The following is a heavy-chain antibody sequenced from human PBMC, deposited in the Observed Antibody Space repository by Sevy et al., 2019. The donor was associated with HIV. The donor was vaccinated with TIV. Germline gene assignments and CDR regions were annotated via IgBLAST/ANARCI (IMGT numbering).Heavy chain of an antibody. J-gene: IGHJ6*02. CDR3: AKGYCSGGSCPRDYYYYGMDV. V-gene: IGHV3-23*01. D-gene: IGHD2-15*01. CDR2: ISTNGRSA. CDR1: GFTFSTYV. Sequence: GESLKISCAASGFTFSTYVMNWVRQAPGKGLEWVSSISTNGRSAYYTDSVEGRFTISRDNSKNTLYLQMNSLRADDTAVYYCAKGYCSGGSCPRDYYYYGMDVWGQGTTVTVSS.